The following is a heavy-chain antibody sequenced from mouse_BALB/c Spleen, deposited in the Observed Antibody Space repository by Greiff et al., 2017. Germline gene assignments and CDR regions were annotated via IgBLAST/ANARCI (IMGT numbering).Heavy chain of an antibody. CDR3: TRDRYDGDWYFDV. CDR2: IRLKSNNYAT. Sequence: DVMLVESGGGLVQPGGSMKLSCVASGFTFSNYWMNWVRQSPEKGLEWVAEIRLKSNNYATHYAESVKGRFTISRDDSKSSVYLQMNNLRAEDTGIYYCTRDRYDGDWYFDVWGAGTTVTVSS. D-gene: IGHD2-14*01. V-gene: IGHV6-6*02. J-gene: IGHJ1*01. CDR1: GFTFSNYW.